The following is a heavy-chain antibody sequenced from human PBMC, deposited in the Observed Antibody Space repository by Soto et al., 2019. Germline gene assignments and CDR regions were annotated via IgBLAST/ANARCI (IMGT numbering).Heavy chain of an antibody. CDR3: ARTAAAGKNYYGVDV. CDR1: GYSFTSYW. CDR2: IYPGDSDI. D-gene: IGHD6-13*01. V-gene: IGHV5-51*01. Sequence: LGESLKISCKGSGYSFTSYWIGWVRQMPGKGLECMGIIYPGDSDIRYSPSFQGQVTISADKSISTAYLQWSSLKASDTAMYYCARTAAAGKNYYGVDVWGQGTTVTVSS. J-gene: IGHJ6*02.